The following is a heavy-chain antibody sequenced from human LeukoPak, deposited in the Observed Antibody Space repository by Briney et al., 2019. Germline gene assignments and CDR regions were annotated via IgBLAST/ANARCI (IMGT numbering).Heavy chain of an antibody. CDR2: ISDDSNYI. Sequence: GGSLRLSCAASGFTFSSYSMSWVRQAPGKGLEWVSSISDDSNYIYYADSVEGRFTISRDNAKNSLYLQMSSLRAEDAAVYYCAKSGSTSWYLDYWGQGTLVTVSS. D-gene: IGHD6-13*01. V-gene: IGHV3-21*04. CDR3: AKSGSTSWYLDY. CDR1: GFTFSSYS. J-gene: IGHJ4*02.